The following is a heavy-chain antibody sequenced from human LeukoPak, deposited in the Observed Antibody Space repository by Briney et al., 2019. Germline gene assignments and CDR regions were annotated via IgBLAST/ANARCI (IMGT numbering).Heavy chain of an antibody. CDR3: ASHVRNDY. Sequence: KSGGSLRLSCAASGFTFSSYIMNWVRQAPGKGLEWVSSISSSSSYIYYADSVKGRFTISRDNAKNSLYLQMNSLRAEDTAVYYCASHVRNDYWGQGTLVTVSS. D-gene: IGHD3-10*02. CDR2: ISSSSSYI. J-gene: IGHJ4*02. CDR1: GFTFSSYI. V-gene: IGHV3-21*01.